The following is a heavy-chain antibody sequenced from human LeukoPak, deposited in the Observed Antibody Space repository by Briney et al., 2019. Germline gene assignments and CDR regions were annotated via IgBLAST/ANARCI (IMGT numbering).Heavy chain of an antibody. J-gene: IGHJ4*02. V-gene: IGHV3-23*01. CDR2: VSDSGSST. Sequence: PGGSLRLSCAASGFTFSSYAMNWVRQAPGKGLEWVSTVSDSGSSTYYADSVKGRFTISRDNSKNTLYLQMSSLRAEDTAVYYCAKGWSDYFDYWGQGTLVTVSS. CDR3: AKGWSDYFDY. D-gene: IGHD3-3*01. CDR1: GFTFSSYA.